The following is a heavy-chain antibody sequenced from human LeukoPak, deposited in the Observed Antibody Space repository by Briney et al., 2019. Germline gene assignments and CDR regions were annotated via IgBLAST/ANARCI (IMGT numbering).Heavy chain of an antibody. CDR1: GYTFTGYA. D-gene: IGHD5-24*01. Sequence: ASVKVSCKASGYTFTGYAMHWVRQAPGQGPEWMGWITPSGGTNYPQKFQGRVAITRDTSITTAYMDLSRLTSDDTAVYYCARDRYGDGFAHFDYWGQGALVTVSS. J-gene: IGHJ4*02. CDR2: ITPSGGT. CDR3: ARDRYGDGFAHFDY. V-gene: IGHV1-2*02.